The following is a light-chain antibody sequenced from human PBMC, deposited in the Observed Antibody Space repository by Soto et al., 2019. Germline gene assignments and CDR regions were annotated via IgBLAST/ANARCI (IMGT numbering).Light chain of an antibody. CDR2: DAS. Sequence: IQLTQSPSSLSASVGDRVTITCRASQSISSWLAWYQQKPGKAPKLLIYDASSLESGVPSRFSGSGSGTEFTLTISSLQPDDFATYYCQQYNSYGLTFGGGTKVEIK. CDR3: QQYNSYGLT. J-gene: IGKJ4*01. V-gene: IGKV1-5*01. CDR1: QSISSW.